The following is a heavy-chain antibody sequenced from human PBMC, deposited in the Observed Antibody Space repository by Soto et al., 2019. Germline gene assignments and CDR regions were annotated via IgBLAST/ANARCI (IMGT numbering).Heavy chain of an antibody. CDR1: GGSISSGGYS. Sequence: QLQLQESGSGLVKPSQTLSLTCAVSGGSISSGGYSWSWIRQPPGKGLEWIGYIYHSGSTYYNPSLNSRVTISVDRSKNQFSLKLSSVTAADTAVYYCARGYDYVWGSYRPQGWFHPWGQGTLVTVSS. CDR2: IYHSGST. V-gene: IGHV4-30-2*01. J-gene: IGHJ5*02. D-gene: IGHD3-16*02. CDR3: ARGYDYVWGSYRPQGWFHP.